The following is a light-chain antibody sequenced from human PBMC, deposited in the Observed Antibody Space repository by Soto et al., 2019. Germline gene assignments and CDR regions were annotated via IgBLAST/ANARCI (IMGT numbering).Light chain of an antibody. Sequence: DIPMTQSPSSLSAAVGDRVTITFLASQDICDYLNWYQQKPAKAPTFLIYASSTLQSGVPSRFSGSGSGTDFTLSSISLQPEDFATYYCQQSYSTPPTFGQGTKVDIK. V-gene: IGKV1-39*01. CDR2: ASS. CDR1: QDICDY. CDR3: QQSYSTPPT. J-gene: IGKJ1*01.